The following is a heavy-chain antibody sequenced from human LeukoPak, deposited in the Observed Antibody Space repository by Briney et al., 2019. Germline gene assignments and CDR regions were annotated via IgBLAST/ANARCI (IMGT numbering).Heavy chain of an antibody. CDR2: ISAYNGNT. J-gene: IGHJ4*02. D-gene: IGHD2-2*02. CDR1: GYTFTSYG. CDR3: ARNVVGDCSSTSCYTDY. Sequence: GAPVKVSCKASGYTFTSYGISWVRQAPGQGLEWMGWISAYNGNTNYAQKLQGRVTMTTDTSTSTAYMELRSLRSDDTAVYYCARNVVGDCSSTSCYTDYWGQGTLVTVSS. V-gene: IGHV1-18*01.